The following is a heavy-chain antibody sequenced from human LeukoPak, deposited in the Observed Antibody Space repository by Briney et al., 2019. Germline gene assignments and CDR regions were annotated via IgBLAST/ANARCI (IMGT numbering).Heavy chain of an antibody. J-gene: IGHJ4*02. Sequence: PSETLSLTCTVSGVSISSYYWSWIRQPPGKGLEWIGYIYYSGSTNYNPSLKSRVTISVDTSKNQFSLKLSSVTAADTAVYYCARGLAAASSPYYFDYWGQGTLVTVSS. V-gene: IGHV4-59*01. CDR3: ARGLAAASSPYYFDY. D-gene: IGHD6-13*01. CDR2: IYYSGST. CDR1: GVSISSYY.